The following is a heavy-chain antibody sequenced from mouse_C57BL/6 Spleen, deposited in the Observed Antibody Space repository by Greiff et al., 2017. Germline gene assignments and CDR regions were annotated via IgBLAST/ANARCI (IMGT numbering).Heavy chain of an antibody. CDR2: IRSKSNNYAN. CDR1: GFSFNTYA. J-gene: IGHJ4*01. V-gene: IGHV10-1*01. CDR3: VRHYSNYYAMDY. Sequence: EVQRVESGGGLVQPKGSLKLSCAASGFSFNTYAMNWVRQAPGKGLEWVARIRSKSNNYANNYANSVKDRFTISREDSESMLYLQMNNLKTEDTAVYYCVRHYSNYYAMDYWGQGTSVTVSS. D-gene: IGHD2-5*01.